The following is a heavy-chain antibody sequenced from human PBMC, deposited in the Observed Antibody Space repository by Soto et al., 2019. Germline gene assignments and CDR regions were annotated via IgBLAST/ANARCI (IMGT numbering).Heavy chain of an antibody. Sequence: EVHLVEAGGGLVKPGASLSLSCAASGFTFGSVTLNWVRQAPGKGLEWVSSLSSSSAYIYYAESVKGRFTISRDNARSTLYLQMNSLRLDDTAVYFCARDGLTFGGDWGQGTLVAVSS. CDR1: GFTFGSVT. V-gene: IGHV3-21*06. CDR3: ARDGLTFGGD. J-gene: IGHJ4*02. CDR2: LSSSSAYI. D-gene: IGHD3-16*01.